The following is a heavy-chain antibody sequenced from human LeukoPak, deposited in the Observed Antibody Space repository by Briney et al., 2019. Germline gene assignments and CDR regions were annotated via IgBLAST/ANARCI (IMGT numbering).Heavy chain of an antibody. CDR2: IKQDGSEK. CDR1: GFTFSNYW. D-gene: IGHD3-3*01. CDR3: AREGLRFLEWSSYYFDY. J-gene: IGHJ4*02. Sequence: GGSLRLSCAASGFTFSNYWMSWVRKGPGKGLEWVANIKQDGSEKYYVDSVKGRFSISGDDTKNSLYLQLNSLRAEDTAVYYCAREGLRFLEWSSYYFDYWGLGTLVTVSS. V-gene: IGHV3-7*01.